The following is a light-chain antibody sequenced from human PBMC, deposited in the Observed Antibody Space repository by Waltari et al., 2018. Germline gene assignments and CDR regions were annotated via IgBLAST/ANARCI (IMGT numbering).Light chain of an antibody. Sequence: EIVMTQSPGTLSVSPGERVTLSCRASQSVGGHSAWYQQKRGQAPRLLIYGASARATGVPARFSGSGSETEFTLTINILQSEDFAVDYCQQYSNWPFTFGQGTKLEIK. V-gene: IGKV3-15*01. CDR3: QQYSNWPFT. J-gene: IGKJ2*01. CDR2: GAS. CDR1: QSVGGH.